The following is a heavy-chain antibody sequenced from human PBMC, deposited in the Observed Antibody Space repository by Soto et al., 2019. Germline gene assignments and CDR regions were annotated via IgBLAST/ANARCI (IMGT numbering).Heavy chain of an antibody. V-gene: IGHV3-11*01. CDR1: GFTFSDYY. J-gene: IGHJ5*02. CDR2: ISSSGSTI. CDR3: AGLRQEYSYGYQFDP. Sequence: QVQLVESGGGLVQPGGSLRLSCAASGFTFSDYYMSWIRQAPGKGLEWVSYISSSGSTIYYADSVKGRFTISRDNAKNSLSLPMNSLRAEDTAVYYCAGLRQEYSYGYQFDPWGQGTLVTVSS. D-gene: IGHD5-18*01.